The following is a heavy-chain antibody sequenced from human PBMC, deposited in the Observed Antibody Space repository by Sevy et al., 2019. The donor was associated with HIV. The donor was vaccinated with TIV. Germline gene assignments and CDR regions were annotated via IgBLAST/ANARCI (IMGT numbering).Heavy chain of an antibody. CDR2: IKQDGRDK. V-gene: IGHV3-7*01. J-gene: IGHJ4*02. CDR3: ASPTTAAFDH. D-gene: IGHD4-17*01. CDR1: GFTFSHYW. Sequence: GGSLRLSCVASGFTFSHYWMTWVRQAPGKGLEWVANIKQDGRDKYYVDSVKGRFTISRDNAKNSLYLQMNSLRVEDTAVYYCASPTTAAFDHWGQGTLVTVSS.